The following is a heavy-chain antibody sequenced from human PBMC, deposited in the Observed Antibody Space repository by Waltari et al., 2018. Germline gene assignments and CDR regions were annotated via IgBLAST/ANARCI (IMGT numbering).Heavy chain of an antibody. CDR1: GFTVSSNY. CDR3: AGGRAGRHYFDY. V-gene: IGHV3-53*02. Sequence: EVQLVETGGGLIQPGGSLRLSCAASGFTVSSNYMSWVRQAPGKGLEWVSVIFSGGSTYYDDPVKGRCTTSRDNSKNTLYLQMNSLRADDTAVYYCAGGRAGRHYFDYWGQGTLVTVSS. D-gene: IGHD3-10*01. CDR2: IFSGGST. J-gene: IGHJ4*02.